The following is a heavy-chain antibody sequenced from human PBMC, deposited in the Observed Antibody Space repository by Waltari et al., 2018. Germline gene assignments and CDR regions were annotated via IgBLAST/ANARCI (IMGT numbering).Heavy chain of an antibody. CDR3: AKERTSSGYYDY. V-gene: IGHV3-23*01. J-gene: IGHJ4*02. CDR2: ISGSGGRT. Sequence: EVQLLESGGGLVQPGGSLRLSCAASGFTFSTYAMTWVRQAPGKGLEWVSAISGSGGRTYYTDSVKGRFTVSRDNSKNLLYLQMDSLRAEDTAIYYCAKERTSSGYYDYWGQGTLLTVSS. CDR1: GFTFSTYA. D-gene: IGHD3-22*01.